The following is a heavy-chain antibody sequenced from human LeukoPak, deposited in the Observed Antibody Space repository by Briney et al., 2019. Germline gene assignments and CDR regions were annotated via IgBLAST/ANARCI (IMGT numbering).Heavy chain of an antibody. CDR2: IWYDGSNK. CDR1: GFTFSSYG. J-gene: IGHJ4*02. D-gene: IGHD2-15*01. Sequence: PGRSLRLSCAASGFTFSSYGMHWVRQAPGKGLEWVAVIWYDGSNKYYADSVKGRFTISRDNSKNTLYLQMNSLRAEDTALYYCATTSGPLLGFDYWGQGTLVTVSS. CDR3: ATTSGPLLGFDY. V-gene: IGHV3-33*01.